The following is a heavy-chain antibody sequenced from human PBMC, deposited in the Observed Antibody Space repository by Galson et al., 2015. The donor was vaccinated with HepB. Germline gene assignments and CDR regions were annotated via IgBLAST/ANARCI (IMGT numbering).Heavy chain of an antibody. V-gene: IGHV1-46*01. Sequence: SVTVSCKASGYTFTKYYMHWVRQAPGQGLEWMGMIDPSGGGTTYAQKFPGRVTMSRDMSRRTVYMELRSLRSDDTAVYFCARTMIEDITPFDFWGQGTLVTVSS. J-gene: IGHJ4*02. D-gene: IGHD3-22*01. CDR3: ARTMIEDITPFDF. CDR1: GYTFTKYY. CDR2: IDPSGGGT.